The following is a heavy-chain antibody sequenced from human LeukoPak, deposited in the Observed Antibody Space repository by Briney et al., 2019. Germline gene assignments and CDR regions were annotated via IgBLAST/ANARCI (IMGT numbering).Heavy chain of an antibody. J-gene: IGHJ4*02. D-gene: IGHD3-3*01. CDR1: GFTFSSYA. Sequence: GGSLRLSCAASGFTFSSYAMSWVRQAPGKGLEWVSAISGSGGSTYYADSVKGRFTISRDNSKNTLYLQMNSLRAEDTAVYYCARDTIFGVVIAKFDYWGQGTLVTVSS. CDR2: ISGSGGST. V-gene: IGHV3-23*01. CDR3: ARDTIFGVVIAKFDY.